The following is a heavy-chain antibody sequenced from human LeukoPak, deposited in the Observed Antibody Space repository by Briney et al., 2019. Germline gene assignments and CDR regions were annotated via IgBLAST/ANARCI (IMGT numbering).Heavy chain of an antibody. CDR1: GFTFSDYH. Sequence: GGSLRLSCAASGFTFSDYHMSWIRQAPGKGLEWVSYISASSTDIHYPDSVKGRFTISRDNAKNSLYLQMNSLRAEDTAVYYCARDRCSGGGCYYYYMAVWGKGTTVTISS. V-gene: IGHV3-11*01. D-gene: IGHD2-15*01. J-gene: IGHJ6*03. CDR2: ISASSTDI. CDR3: ARDRCSGGGCYYYYMAV.